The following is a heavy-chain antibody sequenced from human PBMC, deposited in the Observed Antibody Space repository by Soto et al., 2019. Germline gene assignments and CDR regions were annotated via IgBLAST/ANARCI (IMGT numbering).Heavy chain of an antibody. CDR2: FDPEDGET. J-gene: IGHJ6*03. CDR3: ATGYCSSTSCYYYYYMDV. CDR1: GYTLTELS. D-gene: IGHD2-2*01. V-gene: IGHV1-24*01. Sequence: GASVKVSCKVSGYTLTELSMHWVRQAPGKGLEWMGGFDPEDGETIYAQKFQGRVTMTEDTSTDTAYMELSSLRSEDTAVYYCATGYCSSTSCYYYYYMDVWGKGTTVTVS.